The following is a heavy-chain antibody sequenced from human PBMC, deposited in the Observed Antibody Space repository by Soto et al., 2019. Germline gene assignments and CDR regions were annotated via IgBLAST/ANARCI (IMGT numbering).Heavy chain of an antibody. CDR3: AKATYHYDSSGYYRVYIDY. Sequence: GGSLRLSCAASGFTFNNYAMTWVRQAPGKGLEWVSAITGSGGSPYYADSVKGRFTISRDNSKNTLYLQMNSLKVEDTALYYCAKATYHYDSSGYYRVYIDYWGQGTLVTVSS. J-gene: IGHJ4*02. V-gene: IGHV3-23*01. CDR2: ITGSGGSP. CDR1: GFTFNNYA. D-gene: IGHD3-22*01.